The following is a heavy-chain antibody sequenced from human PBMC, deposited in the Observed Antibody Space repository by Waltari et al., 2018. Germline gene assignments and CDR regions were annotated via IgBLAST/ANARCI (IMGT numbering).Heavy chain of an antibody. CDR2: IYHSGST. Sequence: QVQLQESDPGLVKPSETLSLTCSVSGGSLSNYFWNWIRQPPGEGLEWIGYIYHSGSTKCSPSLKSRLTMSVDTSKSQFSLSLTSVTAADTAVYYCARWDSSGRYFGDWGQGIPVTVSS. J-gene: IGHJ4*02. CDR1: GGSLSNYF. D-gene: IGHD3-22*01. V-gene: IGHV4-59*08. CDR3: ARWDSSGRYFGD.